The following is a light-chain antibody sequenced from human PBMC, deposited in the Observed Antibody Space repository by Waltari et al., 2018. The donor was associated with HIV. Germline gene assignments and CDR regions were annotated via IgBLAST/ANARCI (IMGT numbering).Light chain of an antibody. CDR3: TSYAGRNTLV. Sequence: QSALTQPPSASGSPGQSVTISCTGRTSDVGAYNYVSWYQQHPGQAPKLMLYEVFKRPSGVPDRFSGSKSGNTASLTVSGLQAEDEADYYCTSYAGRNTLVFGGGTKLTVL. V-gene: IGLV2-8*01. CDR2: EVF. CDR1: TSDVGAYNY. J-gene: IGLJ2*01.